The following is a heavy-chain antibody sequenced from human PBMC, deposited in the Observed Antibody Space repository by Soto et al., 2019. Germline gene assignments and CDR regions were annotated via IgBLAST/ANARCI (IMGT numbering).Heavy chain of an antibody. CDR3: VCGYSSKYHSGY. V-gene: IGHV4-59*08. CDR2: IYYSGST. J-gene: IGHJ4*02. Sequence: SETLSLTCTVSGGSISSYYWRWIRQPPGKGLEWIGYIYYSGSTNYNPSLKSRVTISVDTSKNQFSLKLSSVTAADTAVYYCVCGYSSKYHSGYWGQGTLVTVSS. D-gene: IGHD5-12*01. CDR1: GGSISSYY.